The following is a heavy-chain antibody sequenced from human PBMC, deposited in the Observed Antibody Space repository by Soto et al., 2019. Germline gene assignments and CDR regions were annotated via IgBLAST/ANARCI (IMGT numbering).Heavy chain of an antibody. CDR3: ARGNWNYYYGFDV. V-gene: IGHV3-7*01. CDR1: EFTFDNYS. J-gene: IGHJ6*02. D-gene: IGHD1-20*01. CDR2: IKPDGSEQ. Sequence: EVQLVESGGGLVQPGGSLRLSCAASEFTFDNYSMTWVRQAPGKGPEWVANIKPDGSEQYYVDSVKGRFTISRDNANNSLYLQMNSLRAEDTAVYFCARGNWNYYYGFDVWGQGTTVTVSS.